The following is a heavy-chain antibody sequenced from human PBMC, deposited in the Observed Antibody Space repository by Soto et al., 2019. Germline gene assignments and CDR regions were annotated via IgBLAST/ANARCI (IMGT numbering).Heavy chain of an antibody. V-gene: IGHV1-3*04. CDR1: GYIFTNYP. D-gene: IGHD2-8*01. CDR2: INTGNGTT. CDR3: ASNAFDY. Sequence: ASVKVSCKTSGYIFTNYPIHWVRQAPGRGLEWVAWINTGNGTTRYSPRLQGRVSLRTDTSASTAYMDLTRLRFEDTAVYYCASNAFDYWGQGTLVTVSS. J-gene: IGHJ4*02.